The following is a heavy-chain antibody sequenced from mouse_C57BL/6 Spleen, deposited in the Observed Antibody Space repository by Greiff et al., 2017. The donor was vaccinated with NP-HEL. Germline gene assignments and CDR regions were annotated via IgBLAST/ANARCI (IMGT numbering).Heavy chain of an antibody. J-gene: IGHJ2*01. Sequence: VHLVESGAELVRPGASVTLSCKASGYTFTDYEMHWVKQTPVHGLEWIGAIDPETGGTAYNQKFKGKAILTADKSSSTAYMELRSLTSEDSAVYYCTRSRLDYWGQGTTLTVSS. V-gene: IGHV1-15*01. CDR3: TRSRLDY. CDR2: IDPETGGT. CDR1: GYTFTDYE.